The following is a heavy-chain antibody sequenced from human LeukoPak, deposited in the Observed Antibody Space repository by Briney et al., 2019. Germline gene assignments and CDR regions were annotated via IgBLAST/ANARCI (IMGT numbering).Heavy chain of an antibody. D-gene: IGHD1-20*01. CDR3: ARDSNWNQPDY. CDR1: GFTFSTYA. CDR2: MSHDGRNK. V-gene: IGHV3-30*04. J-gene: IGHJ4*02. Sequence: GRSLRLSCAASGFTFSTYATHWVRQAPGKGLEWVAVMSHDGRNKFYADSVKGRFTISRDNSKNTLYLQMSSLGAEDTAVFYCARDSNWNQPDYWGQGTLVTVSS.